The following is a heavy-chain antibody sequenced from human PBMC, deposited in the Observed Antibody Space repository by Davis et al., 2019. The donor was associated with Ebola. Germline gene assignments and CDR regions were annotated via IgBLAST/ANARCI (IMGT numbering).Heavy chain of an antibody. J-gene: IGHJ5*01. CDR1: GDGLSINSGG. V-gene: IGHV6-1*01. CDR2: TYYNSKWYS. Sequence: HSQTLSLTCAISGDGLSINSGGWNWIRQSPSRGLEWLGRTYYNSKWYSDYAASVKSRITINPDTSKNQFYLQLNSVTPEDTAVYYCARGWLRGWFDSWGQGTLVTVSS. CDR3: ARGWLRGWFDS. D-gene: IGHD5-12*01.